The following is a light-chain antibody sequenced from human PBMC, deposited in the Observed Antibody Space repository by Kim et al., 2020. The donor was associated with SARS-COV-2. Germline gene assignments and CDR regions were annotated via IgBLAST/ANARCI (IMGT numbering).Light chain of an antibody. J-gene: IGKJ2*01. CDR1: QSGNSRY. V-gene: IGKV3-20*01. Sequence: EIVLTQSPGTLSLSPGERATLSCRASQSGNSRYLAWYQQKPGQAPRLLIYGASSRATGIPDRFSGSGSGTDFTLTISRLEPEDFAVYYCQQYGSSPQTFGQGTKLEI. CDR3: QQYGSSPQT. CDR2: GAS.